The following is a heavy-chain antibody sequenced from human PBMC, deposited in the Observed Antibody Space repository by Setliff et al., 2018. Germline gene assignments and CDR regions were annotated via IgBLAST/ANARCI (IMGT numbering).Heavy chain of an antibody. CDR2: ISPHTGNT. V-gene: IGHV1-18*01. CDR3: SRLVRFCTRTACQRLSGGEF. Sequence: ASVKVSCQTSGYTFNDYGIAWVRQAPGQGLEWMGWISPHTGNTYYTPKLHGRVTLTTDTSASTAYMELRSLGSDDTAVYYCSRLVRFCTRTACQRLSGGEFWGQGTLVTVSS. D-gene: IGHD2-8*01. CDR1: GYTFNDYG. J-gene: IGHJ4*02.